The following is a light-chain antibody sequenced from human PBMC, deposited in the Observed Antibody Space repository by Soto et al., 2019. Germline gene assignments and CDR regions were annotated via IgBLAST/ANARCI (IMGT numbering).Light chain of an antibody. CDR1: QSVSSD. CDR2: GAS. CDR3: QQYDNWPAGT. Sequence: EIVMTQSPATLSVSPGERATLSCRASQSVSSDLAWYQQKPGQAPRFLIYGASTRATGIPARFSGSGSGTEFTLTISSLQSADFAVYYCQQYDNWPAGTFGQGTKVDIK. V-gene: IGKV3-15*01. J-gene: IGKJ1*01.